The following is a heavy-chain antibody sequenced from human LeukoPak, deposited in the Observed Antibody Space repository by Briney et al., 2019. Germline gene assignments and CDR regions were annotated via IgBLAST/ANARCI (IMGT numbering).Heavy chain of an antibody. CDR1: GFTFSYCT. CDR2: ISSDTGSTI. D-gene: IGHD3-10*01. J-gene: IGHJ3*02. V-gene: IGHV3-48*02. Sequence: GGSLRLSCAASGFTFSYCTMNWVRQAPGMGPEWVSYISSDTGSTIYYADSVKGRFTISRDNAKNSLYLQMNSLRDEDTAMYYCAREGVNAFDIWGQGTMVIVAS. CDR3: AREGVNAFDI.